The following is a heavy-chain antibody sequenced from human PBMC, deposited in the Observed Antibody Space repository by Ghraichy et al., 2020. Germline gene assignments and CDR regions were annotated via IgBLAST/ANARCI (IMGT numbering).Heavy chain of an antibody. CDR2: ISSRGDYT. Sequence: GGSLRLSCAASGCSFSSHGMTWVRQAPGKGPDWVSAISSRGDYTFYAESVKGRFTISRDNSKNTMYLQMNSLGAEDTAVYYCAKIGVLGLWYFDLWGRGTRFTFSS. J-gene: IGHJ2*01. CDR3: AKIGVLGLWYFDL. V-gene: IGHV3-23*01. CDR1: GCSFSSHG. D-gene: IGHD2/OR15-2a*01.